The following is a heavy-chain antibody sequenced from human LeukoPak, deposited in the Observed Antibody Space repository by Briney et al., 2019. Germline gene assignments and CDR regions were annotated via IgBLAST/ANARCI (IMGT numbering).Heavy chain of an antibody. CDR1: GGTFSSYA. CDR3: ARDPYGYNWFDP. J-gene: IGHJ5*02. V-gene: IGHV1-69*13. D-gene: IGHD2-8*01. CDR2: IIPIFGTA. Sequence: GASVKVSCKASGGTFSSYAISWVRQAPGQGLEWMGGIIPIFGTANYAQKFQGRVTITADESTSTAYMELSSLRSEDTAVYYCARDPYGYNWFDPWGQGTLVTVSS.